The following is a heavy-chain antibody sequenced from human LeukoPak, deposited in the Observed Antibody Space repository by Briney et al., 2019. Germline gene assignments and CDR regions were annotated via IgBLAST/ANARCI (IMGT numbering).Heavy chain of an antibody. CDR1: GFTFSSYG. V-gene: IGHV3-30*03. J-gene: IGHJ5*02. CDR2: ISYDGSNK. Sequence: PGGSLRLSCAASGFTFSSYGMHWVRQAPGKGLEWVAVISYDGSNKYYADSVKGRFTISRDNSKNTLYLQMNSLRAEDTAVYYCASGHYHLDPWGQGTLVTVSS. D-gene: IGHD3-22*01. CDR3: ASGHYHLDP.